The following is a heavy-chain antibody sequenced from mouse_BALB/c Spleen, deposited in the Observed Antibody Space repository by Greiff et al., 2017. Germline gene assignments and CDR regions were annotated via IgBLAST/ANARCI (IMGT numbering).Heavy chain of an antibody. D-gene: IGHD2-14*01. CDR3: ARSALRYAWYFDV. CDR2: ILPGSGST. J-gene: IGHJ1*01. CDR1: GYTFSSYW. V-gene: IGHV1-9*01. Sequence: VQLQQSGAELMKPGASVKISCKATGYTFSSYWIEWVKQRPGHGLEWIGEILPGSGSTNYNEKFKGKATFTADTSSNPAYMQLSSLTSEDSAVYYCARSALRYAWYFDVWGAGTTVTVSS.